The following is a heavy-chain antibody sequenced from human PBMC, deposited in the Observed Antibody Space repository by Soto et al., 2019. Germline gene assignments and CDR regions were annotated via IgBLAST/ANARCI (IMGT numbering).Heavy chain of an antibody. CDR1: GFTFSSYA. J-gene: IGHJ5*02. CDR2: ISGSGGST. D-gene: IGHD3-9*01. Sequence: PGGSLRLSCAASGFTFSSYAMSWVRRAPGKGLEWVSAISGSGGSTYYADSVKGRFTISRDNSKNTLYLQMNSLRAEDTAVYYCAPRPGEVLYYDMPRPWGQGTLVTVSS. CDR3: APRPGEVLYYDMPRP. V-gene: IGHV3-23*01.